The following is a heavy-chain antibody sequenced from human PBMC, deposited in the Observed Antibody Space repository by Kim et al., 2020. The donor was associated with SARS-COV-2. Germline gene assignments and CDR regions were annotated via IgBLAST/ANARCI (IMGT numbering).Heavy chain of an antibody. D-gene: IGHD2-2*01. CDR2: IYYSGST. J-gene: IGHJ5*02. CDR3: AREGVVGPEYPSNWFDP. V-gene: IGHV4-31*03. CDR1: GGSISSGGYY. Sequence: SETLSLTCTVSGGSISSGGYYWSWIRQHPGKGLEWIGYIYYSGSTYYNPSLKSRVTISVDTSKNQFSLKLSSVTAADTAVYYCAREGVVGPEYPSNWFDPWGQGTLVTVSS.